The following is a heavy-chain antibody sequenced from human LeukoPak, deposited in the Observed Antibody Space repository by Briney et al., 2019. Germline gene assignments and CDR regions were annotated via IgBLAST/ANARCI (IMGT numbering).Heavy chain of an antibody. Sequence: GGSLRLSCAASGFTFSDYWMTWFRQAPGKGPERVASIEQDGSDIQYVDFVKGRFTISRDNGRNSVYLQMNSLRVEDTAVYCCARVTAWGYFDYWGQGTLVSASS. CDR2: IEQDGSDI. CDR1: GFTFSDYW. J-gene: IGHJ4*02. CDR3: ARVTAWGYFDY. V-gene: IGHV3-7*01. D-gene: IGHD1-26*01.